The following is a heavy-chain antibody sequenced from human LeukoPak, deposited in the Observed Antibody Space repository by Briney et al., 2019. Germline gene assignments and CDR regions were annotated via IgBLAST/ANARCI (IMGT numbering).Heavy chain of an antibody. D-gene: IGHD3-9*01. V-gene: IGHV4-59*12. J-gene: IGHJ4*02. CDR1: GGSISSYY. CDR3: ARVRGGYYDILTGYYFDY. CDR2: IYYSGST. Sequence: PSETLSLTCTVSGGSISSYYWSWIRQPPGKGLEWIGYIYYSGSTNYNPSLKSRVTISVDTSKNQFSLKLSSVTAADTAVYYCARVRGGYYDILTGYYFDYWGQGTLVTVSS.